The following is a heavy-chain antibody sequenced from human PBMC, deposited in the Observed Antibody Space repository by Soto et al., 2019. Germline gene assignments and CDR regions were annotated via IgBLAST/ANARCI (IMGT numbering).Heavy chain of an antibody. CDR2: INHSGST. V-gene: IGHV4-34*01. J-gene: IGHJ2*01. CDR1: GGSFSGYY. CDR3: ARGGAARSYWYFDL. D-gene: IGHD6-6*01. Sequence: QVQLQQWGAGLLKPSETLSLTCAVYGGSFSGYYWSWIRQPPGKGLGWIGEINHSGSTNYNPSLKSRVTISVHTSKNQFSLKLSSVTAADTAVYYCARGGAARSYWYFDLWGRGTLVTVSS.